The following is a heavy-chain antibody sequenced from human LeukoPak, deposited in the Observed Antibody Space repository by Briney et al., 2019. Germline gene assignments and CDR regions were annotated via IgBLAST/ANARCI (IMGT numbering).Heavy chain of an antibody. J-gene: IGHJ4*02. CDR1: GFTFSSYA. CDR2: ITSDGGST. CDR3: ARGRPGSYDY. D-gene: IGHD3-10*01. V-gene: IGHV3-64*01. Sequence: PGGSLRLSCAASGFTFSSYAMHWVRQAPGKGLEYVSAITSDGGSTYYANSMKGRFTIPRDNSKNTLYLQMGSLRAEDMAVYYCARGRPGSYDYWGQGTLVTVSS.